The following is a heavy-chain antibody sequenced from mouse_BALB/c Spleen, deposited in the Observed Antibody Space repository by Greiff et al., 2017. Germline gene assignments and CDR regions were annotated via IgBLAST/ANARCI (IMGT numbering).Heavy chain of an antibody. D-gene: IGHD3-1*01. CDR1: GYTFTSYW. CDR3: AKASGPYYYAMDY. J-gene: IGHJ4*01. V-gene: IGHV1-87*01. CDR2: IYPGDGDT. Sequence: VQLQQSGAELARPGASVKLSCKASGYTFTSYWMQWVKQRPGQGLEWIGAIYPGDGDTRYTQKFKGKATLTADNSSSTAYMQLSSLASEDSAVYYCAKASGPYYYAMDYWGQGTSVTVSS.